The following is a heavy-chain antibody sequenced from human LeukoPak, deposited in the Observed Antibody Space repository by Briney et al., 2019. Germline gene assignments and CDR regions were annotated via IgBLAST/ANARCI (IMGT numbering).Heavy chain of an antibody. D-gene: IGHD4-17*01. CDR2: IYYSGST. CDR3: ARGLRFNFDY. CDR1: GGSISGYY. J-gene: IGHJ4*02. V-gene: IGHV4-59*08. Sequence: PSETLSLTCTVSGGSISGYYWSWIRQPPGKELEWIGFIYYSGSTYYHPSLKSRVTISVDTSKNQFSLKLSSVTAADTAVYYCARGLRFNFDYWGQGTLVTVSS.